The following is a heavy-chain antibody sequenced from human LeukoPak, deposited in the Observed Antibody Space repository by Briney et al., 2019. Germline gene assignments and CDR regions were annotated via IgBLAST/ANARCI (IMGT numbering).Heavy chain of an antibody. J-gene: IGHJ4*02. CDR3: AKDRAVAGFFDY. CDR1: GFTFSSYA. Sequence: GGSLRLSCAASGFTFSSYAMSWVRQAPGKGLKWVSAISGSGGSTYYADSVKGRFTISRDNSKNTLYLQMNSLRAKDTAVYYCAKDRAVAGFFDYWGQGTLVTVSS. V-gene: IGHV3-23*01. CDR2: ISGSGGST. D-gene: IGHD6-19*01.